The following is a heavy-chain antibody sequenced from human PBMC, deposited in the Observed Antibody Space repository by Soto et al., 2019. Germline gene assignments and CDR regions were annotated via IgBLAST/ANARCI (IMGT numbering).Heavy chain of an antibody. J-gene: IGHJ6*02. Sequence: SETLSLTCAVYGGSFSGYYWSCIRQPPWKGLEWIGEINHSGSTNYNPSLKSRVTISVDTSKNQFSLKLSSVTAADTAVYYCARDIKGSSREYGMDVWGQGTTV. D-gene: IGHD6-13*01. CDR1: GGSFSGYY. CDR2: INHSGST. V-gene: IGHV4-34*01. CDR3: ARDIKGSSREYGMDV.